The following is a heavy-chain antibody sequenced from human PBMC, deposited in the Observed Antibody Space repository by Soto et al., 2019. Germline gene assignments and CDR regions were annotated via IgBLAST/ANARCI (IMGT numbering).Heavy chain of an antibody. CDR2: ISGSGGST. CDR3: ARDHNILTGYSFDH. D-gene: IGHD3-9*01. J-gene: IGHJ4*02. V-gene: IGHV3-23*01. CDR1: GLTFSSYA. Sequence: GGSLRLSCAASGLTFSSYAMSWVRQAPGKGLEWVSAISGSGGSTYYADSVKGRFTISRDNSKNTVFLQMNSLRAEDTAVYYCARDHNILTGYSFDHWGQGTLVTVSS.